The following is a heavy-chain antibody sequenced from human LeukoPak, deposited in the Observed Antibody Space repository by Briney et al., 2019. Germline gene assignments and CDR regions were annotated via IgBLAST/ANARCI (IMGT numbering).Heavy chain of an antibody. D-gene: IGHD2-21*01. CDR1: SFSISSGHY. J-gene: IGHJ4*02. CDR2: IYHSGPT. Sequence: SETLSLTCSVSSFSISSGHYWGWIRQPPGKGLEWIGSIYHSGPTYYNPSLKSRVTISVDTSKNHFSLTLTSVTAADTAVYYCARDVDRFDYWGQGTLVTVSS. CDR3: ARDVDRFDY. V-gene: IGHV4-38-2*02.